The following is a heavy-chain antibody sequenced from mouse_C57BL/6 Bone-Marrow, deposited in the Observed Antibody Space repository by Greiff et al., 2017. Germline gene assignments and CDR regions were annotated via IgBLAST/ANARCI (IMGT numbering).Heavy chain of an antibody. CDR3: ARWDYYYGSSSVAY. J-gene: IGHJ3*01. D-gene: IGHD1-1*01. Sequence: QVQLQQPGAELVMPGASVKLSCKASGYNFTSFWMHWVKQRPGQGLEWIGESDTSDSYTNYNHKFQGKSPLTVDKSSSTAYMQLSILTSGDSAVYYCARWDYYYGSSSVAYWGQGTLVTVSA. CDR2: SDTSDSYT. V-gene: IGHV1-69*01. CDR1: GYNFTSFW.